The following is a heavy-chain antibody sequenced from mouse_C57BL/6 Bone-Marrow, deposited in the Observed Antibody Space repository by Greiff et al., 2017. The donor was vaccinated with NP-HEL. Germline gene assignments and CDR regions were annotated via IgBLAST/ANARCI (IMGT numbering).Heavy chain of an antibody. J-gene: IGHJ1*03. CDR3: TTSYGAPWYFDV. CDR1: GFNIKDDY. Sequence: DVKLVESGAELVRPGASVKLSCTASGFNIKDDYMHWVKQRPEQGLEWIGWIDPENGDTEYASKFQGKATITADTSSNTAYLQLSSLTSEDTAVYYCTTSYGAPWYFDVWGTGTTVTVSS. V-gene: IGHV14-4*01. CDR2: IDPENGDT. D-gene: IGHD1-1*02.